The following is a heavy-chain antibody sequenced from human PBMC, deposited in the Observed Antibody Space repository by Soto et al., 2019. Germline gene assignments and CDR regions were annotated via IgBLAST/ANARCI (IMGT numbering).Heavy chain of an antibody. V-gene: IGHV3-48*03. J-gene: IGHJ4*02. CDR2: ISSSGSTI. Sequence: LRLSCAASGFTFSSYEMNWVRQAPGKGLEWVSYISSSGSTIYYADSVKGRFTISRDNAKNSLYLQMNSLRAEDTAVYYCAREPPVQLWKLYYFAYWGQGTLVTVSS. CDR1: GFTFSSYE. CDR3: AREPPVQLWKLYYFAY. D-gene: IGHD5-18*01.